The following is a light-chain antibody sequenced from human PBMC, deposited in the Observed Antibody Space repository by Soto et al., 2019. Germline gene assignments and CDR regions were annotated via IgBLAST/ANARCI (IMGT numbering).Light chain of an antibody. Sequence: QSVLTQPPSASGTPGQRVTISCSGRSSNIGSNTVNWYQQQLPGTAPKLLIYGNDQRPSGVPDRFSGSKSGTSASLAISGLQSEDEADYYCALWDDSLNGYVFGTGTKLTVL. CDR1: SSNIGSNT. CDR3: ALWDDSLNGYV. V-gene: IGLV1-44*01. CDR2: GND. J-gene: IGLJ1*01.